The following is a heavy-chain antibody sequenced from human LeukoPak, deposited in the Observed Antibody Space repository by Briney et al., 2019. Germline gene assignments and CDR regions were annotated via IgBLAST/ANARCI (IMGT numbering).Heavy chain of an antibody. J-gene: IGHJ4*02. Sequence: GESLKISCQASGSIFTNYWIGGVRRLPGKGLEWMGIIYPGDSNTRYSPSFQGQVTISADKSISTAFLQWSSLQASDTAMYYCARQAYSNYDYWGQGTLVTVSS. V-gene: IGHV5-51*01. CDR1: GSIFTNYW. CDR2: IYPGDSNT. D-gene: IGHD4-11*01. CDR3: ARQAYSNYDY.